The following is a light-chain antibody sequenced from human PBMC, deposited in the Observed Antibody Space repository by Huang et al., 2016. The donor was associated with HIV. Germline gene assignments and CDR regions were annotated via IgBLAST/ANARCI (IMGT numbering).Light chain of an antibody. V-gene: IGKV3-11*01. CDR3: QQRSNWPPFT. CDR2: DAS. Sequence: EILLTQSPATLSLSPGERATLSCKASQKIHTYLAWYQQKPGQAPRLLIYDASIRAPDTPARFRGSESGTDFTLTITNLEPEDFAVYFCQQRSNWPPFTFGPGTKVDRK. CDR1: QKIHTY. J-gene: IGKJ3*01.